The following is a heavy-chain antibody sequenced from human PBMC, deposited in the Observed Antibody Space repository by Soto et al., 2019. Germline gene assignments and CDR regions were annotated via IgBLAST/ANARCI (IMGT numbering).Heavy chain of an antibody. D-gene: IGHD3-16*01. CDR3: ARDYDHYFDY. CDR2: IWYDGSNK. Sequence: GGSPRLSCAASGVTVCSYGMHGVRQEPGKGLEWVAVIWYDGSNKYYADSVKGRFTISRDNSKNTLYLQMNSLRAEDTAVYYWARDYDHYFDYWGQGPLVTVSS. J-gene: IGHJ4*02. V-gene: IGHV3-33*01. CDR1: GVTVCSYG.